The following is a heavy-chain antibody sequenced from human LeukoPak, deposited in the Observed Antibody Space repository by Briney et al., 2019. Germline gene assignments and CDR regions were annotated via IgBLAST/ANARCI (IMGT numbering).Heavy chain of an antibody. J-gene: IGHJ4*02. CDR1: GGSISSYY. CDR2: IYYSGST. V-gene: IGHV4-59*08. Sequence: SETLSLTCTVSGGSISSYYWSWIRQPPGKGLEWIGYIYYSGSTNYNPSLKSRVTISVDASKNQFSLKLSSVTAADTAVYYCARHNSGSYDYWGQGTLVTVSS. CDR3: ARHNSGSYDY. D-gene: IGHD1-26*01.